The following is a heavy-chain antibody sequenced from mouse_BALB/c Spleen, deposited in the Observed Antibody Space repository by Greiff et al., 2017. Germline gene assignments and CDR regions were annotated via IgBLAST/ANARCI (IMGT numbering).Heavy chain of an antibody. Sequence: EVKLMESGAELVKPGASVKLSCTASGFNIKDTYMHWVKQRPEQGLEWIGRIDPANGNTKYDPKFQGKATITADTSSNTAYLQLSSLTSEDTAVYYCAPITTVVGGGYWGQGTTLTVSS. CDR1: GFNIKDTY. V-gene: IGHV14-3*02. J-gene: IGHJ2*01. CDR3: APITTVVGGGY. CDR2: IDPANGNT. D-gene: IGHD1-1*01.